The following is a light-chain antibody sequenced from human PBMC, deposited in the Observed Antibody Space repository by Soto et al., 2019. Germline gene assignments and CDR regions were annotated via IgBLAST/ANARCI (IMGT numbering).Light chain of an antibody. CDR2: ATS. V-gene: IGKV3-20*01. Sequence: EIVLTQSPGALSLSPGETATLSCRTSQTISRDDLAWYQQRPGQAPRLLVSATSRRATGIPDRFNGYGSGTDFSLTISGVEPEDSAVYYCQQYGASPFTFGPGTRLEI. CDR1: QTISRDD. J-gene: IGKJ3*01. CDR3: QQYGASPFT.